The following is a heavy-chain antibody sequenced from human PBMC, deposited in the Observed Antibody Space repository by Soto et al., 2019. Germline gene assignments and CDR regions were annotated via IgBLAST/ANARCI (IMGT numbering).Heavy chain of an antibody. CDR3: TRHSSGWYSDYYYYCLDV. CDR1: GFTFGDYA. J-gene: IGHJ6*02. V-gene: IGHV3-49*04. Sequence: GGSLRLSCTASGFTFGDYAMSWVRQAPGKGLEWVGFIRSKAYGGTTEYAASVKGRFTISRDDSKSIAYLQMNSLKTEDTAVYYCTRHSSGWYSDYYYYCLDVCGQVTTFTISS. D-gene: IGHD6-19*01. CDR2: IRSKAYGGTT.